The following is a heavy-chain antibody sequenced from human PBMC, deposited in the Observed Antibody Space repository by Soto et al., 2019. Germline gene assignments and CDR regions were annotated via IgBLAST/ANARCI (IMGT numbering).Heavy chain of an antibody. D-gene: IGHD3-22*01. CDR2: IYPGDSDT. Sequence: GESLKISCKGSGYSFTSYWIAWVRQMPGKGLEWMGIIYPGDSDTRYSPSFQGQVTFSADKSISTAYLQWSSLKASDTAMYYCARRDDDSRGFNYYGMDVWGQGTTVTVSS. CDR3: ARRDDDSRGFNYYGMDV. CDR1: GYSFTSYW. J-gene: IGHJ6*02. V-gene: IGHV5-51*01.